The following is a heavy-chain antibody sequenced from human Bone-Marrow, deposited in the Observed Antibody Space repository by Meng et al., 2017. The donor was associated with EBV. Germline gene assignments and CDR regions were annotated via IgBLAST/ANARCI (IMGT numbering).Heavy chain of an antibody. CDR2: IYHSGST. CDR3: ARDEDCSSTSCSWIDP. J-gene: IGHJ5*02. D-gene: IGHD2-2*01. Sequence: QVARQGSGPGLLNASGTPALTCAVSGASISSSNWWSWVRQPPGKGLEWIGEIYHSGSTNYNPSLKSRVTISVDKSKNQFSLKLSSVTAADTAVYYCARDEDCSSTSCSWIDPWGQGTLVTVSS. V-gene: IGHV4-4*02. CDR1: GASISSSNW.